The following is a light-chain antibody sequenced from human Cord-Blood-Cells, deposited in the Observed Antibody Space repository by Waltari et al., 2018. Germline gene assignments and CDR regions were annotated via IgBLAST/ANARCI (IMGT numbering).Light chain of an antibody. J-gene: IGLJ3*02. V-gene: IGLV2-23*01. Sequence: QSALPQPASVSGSPEQSITISCTGTSSDVGSYNLVSWYQQHAGKAPKLMIYESSKRPSGVSNRFSCSKSGNTASLTISVLQAEDEADYYCCSYAGSSTWVFGGGTKLTVL. CDR3: CSYAGSSTWV. CDR1: SSDVGSYNL. CDR2: ESS.